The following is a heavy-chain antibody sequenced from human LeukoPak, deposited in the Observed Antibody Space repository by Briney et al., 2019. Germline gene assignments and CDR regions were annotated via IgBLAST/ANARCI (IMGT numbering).Heavy chain of an antibody. J-gene: IGHJ3*02. CDR2: IGNTET. V-gene: IGHV3-23*01. D-gene: IGHD1-26*01. CDR1: GFPFETNA. Sequence: PGGSLRLSCATSGFPFETNAMSWVRQAPGKGLEWVATIGNTETFYADSVTGRFTISRDDSKNTLYLQMNSLRLRATAVYYCARDSNYGELPGAFDIWGQGQWSPSLQ. CDR3: ARDSNYGELPGAFDI.